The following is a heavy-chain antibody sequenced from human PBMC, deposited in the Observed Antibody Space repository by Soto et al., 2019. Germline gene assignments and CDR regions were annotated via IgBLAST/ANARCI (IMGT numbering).Heavy chain of an antibody. CDR3: ASSSGQWLDAEYFQH. CDR1: GYTFTSYG. D-gene: IGHD6-19*01. Sequence: QVQLVQSGAEVKKPGASVKVSCKASGYTFTSYGISWARQAPGQGLEWMGWISAYNGNTNYAQKLQGRVTMTTDTSTSTAYMELRSLRSDDTAVYYCASSSGQWLDAEYFQHWGQGTLVTVSS. CDR2: ISAYNGNT. V-gene: IGHV1-18*01. J-gene: IGHJ1*01.